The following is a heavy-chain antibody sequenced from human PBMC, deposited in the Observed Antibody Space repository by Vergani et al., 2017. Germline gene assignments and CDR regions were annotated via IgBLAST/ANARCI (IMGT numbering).Heavy chain of an antibody. D-gene: IGHD1-26*01. CDR2: INHSGST. J-gene: IGHJ4*02. V-gene: IGHV4-34*01. Sequence: QVQLQQWGAGLLKPSETLSLTCAVYGGSFSGYYWSWIRQPPGKGLEWIGEINHSGSTNYNPSLKSRVTISVDTSKNQFSLKLSPVTAADTAVYYCARVAWELLGGFDYWGQGTLVTVSS. CDR1: GGSFSGYY. CDR3: ARVAWELLGGFDY.